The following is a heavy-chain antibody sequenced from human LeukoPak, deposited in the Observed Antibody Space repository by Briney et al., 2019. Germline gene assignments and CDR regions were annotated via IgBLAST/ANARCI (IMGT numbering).Heavy chain of an antibody. Sequence: SETLSLTCTVSGGSIRSSGYYWPSIRQPPGKGLESNENIYYSGNTYYNPSLKRRVTISVNTSRNQSSLKLTSVTAADTAVYYCARHRVYDWNYPIWFDPWGQGTLVTVSS. CDR2: IYYSGNT. V-gene: IGHV4-39*01. CDR1: GGSIRSSGYY. J-gene: IGHJ5*02. D-gene: IGHD3-16*01. CDR3: ARHRVYDWNYPIWFDP.